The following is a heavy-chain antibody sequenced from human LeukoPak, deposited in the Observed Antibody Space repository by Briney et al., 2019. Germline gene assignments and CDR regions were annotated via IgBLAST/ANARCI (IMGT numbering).Heavy chain of an antibody. CDR1: GYSISSGDY. CDR3: ARMGAIAGASANVDF. V-gene: IGHV4-38-2*02. Sequence: SETLSLTCTVSGYSISSGDYWGWIRQPPGRGLEWIGSMSYSGKTYYNPSLKTRVTISVDTSKNQFSLRLSSVTAADTAVYYCARMGAIAGASANVDFWGQGTLVTVSS. J-gene: IGHJ4*02. D-gene: IGHD4/OR15-4a*01. CDR2: MSYSGKT.